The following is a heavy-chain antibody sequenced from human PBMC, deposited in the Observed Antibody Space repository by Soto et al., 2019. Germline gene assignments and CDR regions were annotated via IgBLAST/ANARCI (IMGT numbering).Heavy chain of an antibody. V-gene: IGHV3-30*18. Sequence: QVQLVESGGGVVQPGRSLRLSCAASGFTFSSYGMHWVRQAPGKGLEWVAVISYDGSNKYYADSVKGRFTISRDNSKNPLYLQMNSLRAEDTAVYYCAKEYYDILTGYYKGGHFDYWGQGTLVTVSS. J-gene: IGHJ4*02. CDR3: AKEYYDILTGYYKGGHFDY. CDR2: ISYDGSNK. CDR1: GFTFSSYG. D-gene: IGHD3-9*01.